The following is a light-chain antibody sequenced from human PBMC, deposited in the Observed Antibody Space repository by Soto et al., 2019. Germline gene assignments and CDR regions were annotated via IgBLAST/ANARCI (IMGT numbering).Light chain of an antibody. V-gene: IGKV1-5*03. CDR2: EAS. CDR1: QRINRW. Sequence: DIQMTQSPSTLSASIGDRVTITCRASQRINRWLAWYQQKPGEAPALLIYEASILESGVPSRFSGSGSGTEFPLTISSLQPDDFASYYCQQYKSFFWTFGQGTKVEI. J-gene: IGKJ1*01. CDR3: QQYKSFFWT.